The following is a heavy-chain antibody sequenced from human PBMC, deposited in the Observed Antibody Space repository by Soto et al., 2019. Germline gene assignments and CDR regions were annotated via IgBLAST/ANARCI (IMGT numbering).Heavy chain of an antibody. D-gene: IGHD3-9*01. CDR2: VFHTGFT. V-gene: IGHV4-39*01. J-gene: IGHJ4*02. CDR1: GGSVSGSYYY. CDR3: ARGVGTGFYPYFDY. Sequence: SETLSLTCAVSGGSVSGSYYYWAWLRQSPGKGPEWIGSVFHTGFTSYNPSLESRVSVSVDTSKSQFSLKLSAVTASDTAVYYCARGVGTGFYPYFDYWGQGTLVTVSS.